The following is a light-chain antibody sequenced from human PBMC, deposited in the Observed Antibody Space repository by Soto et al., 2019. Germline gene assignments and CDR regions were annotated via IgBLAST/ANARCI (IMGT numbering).Light chain of an antibody. J-gene: IGKJ1*01. CDR1: QTIRSNY. Sequence: ETVLTQSPGTLSLSPGERATLSCRASQTIRSNYLAWYRQTPGQAPRLLIYGASNRATGIADRFSGSGSGTDFTLSNSTLEPEDFALYYCQQYGSSPWTFGQGTKVEIK. V-gene: IGKV3-20*01. CDR3: QQYGSSPWT. CDR2: GAS.